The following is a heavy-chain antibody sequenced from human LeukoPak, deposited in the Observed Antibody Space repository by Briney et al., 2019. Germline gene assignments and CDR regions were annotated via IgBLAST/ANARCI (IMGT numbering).Heavy chain of an antibody. D-gene: IGHD6-19*01. J-gene: IGHJ4*02. CDR2: INIDGTIT. V-gene: IGHV3-74*01. Sequence: GGSLRLSCAASGFTFRNYWMHWVRQVPGKGLVCVSRINIDGTITSYADSVKGRFTISRDDAKNALHLQMSSLRAEDTGIYYCARGSSDWYGIDYWGQGALVNVSS. CDR1: GFTFRNYW. CDR3: ARGSSDWYGIDY.